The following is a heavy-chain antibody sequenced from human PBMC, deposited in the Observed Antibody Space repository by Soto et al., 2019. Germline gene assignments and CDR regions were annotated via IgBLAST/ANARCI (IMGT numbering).Heavy chain of an antibody. V-gene: IGHV3-23*01. D-gene: IGHD2-2*01. Sequence: GGSLRLSCAASGFTFRNYAMSWARQAPGKGLEWVSAISGSGGTTHYADSVKGRFTISRDNSKNTLYLQMNSLRVEDTAVYFCALARSSTSCYAFDSWGQGSLVTVSS. CDR3: ALARSSTSCYAFDS. CDR2: ISGSGGTT. CDR1: GFTFRNYA. J-gene: IGHJ4*02.